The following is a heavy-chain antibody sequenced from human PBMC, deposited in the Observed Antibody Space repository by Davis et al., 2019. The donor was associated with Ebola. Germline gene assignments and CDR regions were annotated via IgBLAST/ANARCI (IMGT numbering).Heavy chain of an antibody. CDR3: ARGGRDVYNLWDWFDP. Sequence: GESLKISCAASGFTFTSYAMNWVRQAPGQGLEWMGWINTNTGNPTYAQGFTGRLVFSLDTSVSTAYLQIRSLEAEDTAMYYCARGGRDVYNLWDWFDPWGQGTLVTVSS. CDR1: GFTFTSYA. D-gene: IGHD5-24*01. CDR2: INTNTGNP. V-gene: IGHV7-4-1*01. J-gene: IGHJ5*02.